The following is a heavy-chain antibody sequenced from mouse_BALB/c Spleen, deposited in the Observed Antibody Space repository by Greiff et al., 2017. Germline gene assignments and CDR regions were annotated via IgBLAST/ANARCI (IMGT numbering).Heavy chain of an antibody. J-gene: IGHJ1*01. V-gene: IGHV3-2*02. CDR2: ISYSGST. CDR3: ARGRRGWYFDV. CDR1: GYSITSDYA. Sequence: DVQLQESGPGLVKPSQSLSLTCTVTGYSITSDYAWNWIRQFPGNKLEWMGYISYSGSTSYNPSLKSRISITRDTSKNQFFLQLNSVTTEDTATYYCARGRRGWYFDVWGAGTTVTVSS.